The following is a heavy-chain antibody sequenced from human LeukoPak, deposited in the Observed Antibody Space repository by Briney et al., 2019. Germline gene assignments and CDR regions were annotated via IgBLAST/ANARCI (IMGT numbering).Heavy chain of an antibody. CDR2: INPNSGGT. CDR3: ARSLGVKGSPSHYYYYYMDV. Sequence: GASVKVSCKASGYTFTGYYMHWVRQAPGQGLEWMGWINPNSGGTNYAQKFQGRVTMTRDTSISTAYMELSSLRSEDTAVYYCARSLGVKGSPSHYYYYYMDVWGKGTTVTVSS. CDR1: GYTFTGYY. D-gene: IGHD4-23*01. V-gene: IGHV1-2*02. J-gene: IGHJ6*03.